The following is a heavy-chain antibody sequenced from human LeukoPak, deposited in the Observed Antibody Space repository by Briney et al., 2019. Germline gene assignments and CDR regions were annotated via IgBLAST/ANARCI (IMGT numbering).Heavy chain of an antibody. J-gene: IGHJ6*03. CDR2: ISGSGGST. D-gene: IGHD3-22*01. Sequence: GGSLRLSCAASGFTFSSYWMSWVRQAPGKGLEWVSAISGSGGSTYYADSVKGRFTISRDNSKNTLYLQMNSLRAEDTAVYYCAKAYYYDSSGYYADYYYYYMDVWGKGTTVTVSS. V-gene: IGHV3-23*01. CDR3: AKAYYYDSSGYYADYYYYYMDV. CDR1: GFTFSSYW.